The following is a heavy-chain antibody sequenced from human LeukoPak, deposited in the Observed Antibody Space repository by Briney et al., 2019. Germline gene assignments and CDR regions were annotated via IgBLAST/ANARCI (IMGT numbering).Heavy chain of an antibody. Sequence: PGGSLRLSCAASGFTVSSNYMSWARKAPGKGLEWVSVIYSGGSTYYADSVKGRFTISRDNSKNTLYLQMNSLRAEDTAVYYCARDSDYYGSGSLDVWGKGTTVTVSS. CDR2: IYSGGST. J-gene: IGHJ6*04. D-gene: IGHD3-10*01. CDR3: ARDSDYYGSGSLDV. V-gene: IGHV3-53*01. CDR1: GFTVSSNY.